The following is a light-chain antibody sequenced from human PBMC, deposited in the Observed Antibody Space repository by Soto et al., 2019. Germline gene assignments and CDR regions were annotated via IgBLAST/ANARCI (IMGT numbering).Light chain of an antibody. V-gene: IGLV1-44*01. CDR2: SNN. J-gene: IGLJ1*01. CDR3: AAWDDSLNGPFDV. CDR1: SSNIGSNT. Sequence: QSALTQPPSASGTPGQRVTISCSGSSSNIGSNTVNWYQQLPGTAPKLLIYSNNQRPSGVPDRFSGSKSGTSASLAISGLQSEDEADYYCAAWDDSLNGPFDVSGTGTKVTVL.